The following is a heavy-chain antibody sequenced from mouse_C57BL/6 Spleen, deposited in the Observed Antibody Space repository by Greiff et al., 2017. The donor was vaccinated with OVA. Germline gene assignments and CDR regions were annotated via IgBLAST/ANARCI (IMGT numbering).Heavy chain of an antibody. J-gene: IGHJ4*01. CDR3: AGDYGNSYDYYAMDY. CDR1: GYSFTDYN. D-gene: IGHD1-1*01. V-gene: IGHV1-39*01. CDR2: INPNYGTT. Sequence: VQLQQSGPELVKPGASVKISCKASGYSFTDYNMNWVKQSNGKSLEWIGVINPNYGTTSYNQKFKGKATLTVDQSSSTAYMQLNSLTSEDSAVYCCAGDYGNSYDYYAMDYWGQGTSVTVSS.